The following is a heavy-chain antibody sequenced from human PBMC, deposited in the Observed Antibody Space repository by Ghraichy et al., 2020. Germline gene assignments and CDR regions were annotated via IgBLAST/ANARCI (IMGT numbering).Heavy chain of an antibody. CDR2: IWDDGSSA. CDR1: GFTFSSYG. V-gene: IGHV3-33*01. CDR3: VRDNGGTFYSRAEYFHH. Sequence: GGSLRLSCTASGFTFSSYGMHWVRQAPGKGLEWVAVIWDDGSSAYYADSVMGRFTISRDNSNNTVSLLMDSLRVEDTAMYYCVRDNGGTFYSRAEYFHHWGQGTLVTVSS. D-gene: IGHD4-23*01. J-gene: IGHJ1*01.